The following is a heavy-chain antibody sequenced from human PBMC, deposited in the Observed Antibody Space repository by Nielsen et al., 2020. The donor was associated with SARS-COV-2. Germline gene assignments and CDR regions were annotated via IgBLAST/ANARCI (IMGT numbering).Heavy chain of an antibody. J-gene: IGHJ4*02. CDR2: IYYSGST. CDR3: AREGGSYSY. V-gene: IGHV4-59*13. CDR1: GGSISSYY. D-gene: IGHD1-26*01. Sequence: SETLSLTCTVSGGSISSYYWSWIRQPPGKGLEWIGYIYYSGSTNYNPSLKSRVTISVDTSKNQFSLKLSSVTAADTAVYYCAREGGSYSYWGQGTLVTVSS.